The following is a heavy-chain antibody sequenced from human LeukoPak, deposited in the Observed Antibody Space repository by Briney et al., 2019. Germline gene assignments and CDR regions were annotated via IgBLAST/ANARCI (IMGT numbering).Heavy chain of an antibody. D-gene: IGHD3-10*01. CDR1: GYTFTSYY. J-gene: IGHJ5*02. CDR3: ARACLRGGVWFGELFTWFDP. Sequence: ASVKVSCKASGYTFTSYYMHWVRQAPGQGLEWMGIINPSGGSTSYAQKFQGRVTMTRDMSTSTVYMELSRLRSDDTAVYYCARACLRGGVWFGELFTWFDPWGQGTLVTVSS. CDR2: INPSGGST. V-gene: IGHV1-46*01.